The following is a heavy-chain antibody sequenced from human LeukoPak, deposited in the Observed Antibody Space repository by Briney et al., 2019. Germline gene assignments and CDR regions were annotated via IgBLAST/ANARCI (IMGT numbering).Heavy chain of an antibody. CDR1: GYSFPSYW. CDR2: IAPSDFHT. J-gene: IGHJ5*02. Sequence: PGESLKISCKVSGYSFPSYWITWVRQMPGKGLEWMGRIAPSDFHTNYSPSFEGHVTISVDKSISTAYLQWSSLKASDTAMYYCARQPPGVYDTTQNWFDPWGQGTLVTVSS. D-gene: IGHD3-22*01. CDR3: ARQPPGVYDTTQNWFDP. V-gene: IGHV5-10-1*01.